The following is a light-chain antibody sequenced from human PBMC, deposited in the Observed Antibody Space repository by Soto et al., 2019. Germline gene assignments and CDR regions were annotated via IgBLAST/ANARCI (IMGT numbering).Light chain of an antibody. CDR1: SSNIGAGYD. CDR2: GNT. CDR3: QSFDSSLSGYV. Sequence: QPVLTQPPSLSGAPGQRVTISCTGSSSNIGAGYDVHWYQQLPGTAPKLLIYGNTNRPSGVPDRFSGSKSGPSASLAITGLQVDDEADYYCQSFDSSLSGYVFGGGTKVTVL. V-gene: IGLV1-40*01. J-gene: IGLJ1*01.